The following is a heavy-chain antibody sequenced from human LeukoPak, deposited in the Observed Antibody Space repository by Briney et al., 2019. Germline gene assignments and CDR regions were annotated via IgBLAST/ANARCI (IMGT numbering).Heavy chain of an antibody. CDR3: ARKGRIAAGPPACYFDY. Sequence: ASVKVSCKASGDTFTGYYMHWVRQAPGQGLEWMGWINPNSGGTNYAQKFQGRVTMTRDTSISTAYMELSRLRSDDTAVYYCARKGRIAAGPPACYFDYWGQGTLVTVSS. J-gene: IGHJ4*02. D-gene: IGHD6-13*01. CDR2: INPNSGGT. V-gene: IGHV1-2*02. CDR1: GDTFTGYY.